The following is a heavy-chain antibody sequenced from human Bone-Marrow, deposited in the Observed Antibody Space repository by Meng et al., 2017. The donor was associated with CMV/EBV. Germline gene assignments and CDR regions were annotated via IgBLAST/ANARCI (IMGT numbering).Heavy chain of an antibody. V-gene: IGHV1-2*02. J-gene: IGHJ3*02. D-gene: IGHD2-2*01. CDR1: GYTFTGYY. CDR2: INPNSGGT. CDR3: ARGYCSSTSCYRASYAFDI. Sequence: ASVKVSCKASGYTFTGYYMHWVRQAPGQGLEWMGWINPNSGGTNYAQKFQGRVTMTRDTSISTAYMELSRLRSDDTAVYYCARGYCSSTSCYRASYAFDIWGQGTMGTV.